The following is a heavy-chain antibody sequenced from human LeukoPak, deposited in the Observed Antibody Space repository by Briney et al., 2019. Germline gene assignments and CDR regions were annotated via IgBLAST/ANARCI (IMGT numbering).Heavy chain of an antibody. V-gene: IGHV3-13*01. CDR3: ARGPPRGKYYYMDV. D-gene: IGHD1-1*01. CDR1: GFTFSSFD. CDR2: IGTASDT. Sequence: GSLRLSCAASGFTFSSFDMHWVRQPTGQGLEWVSTIGTASDTYYPGSVEGRFTLSRDNAKNSLYLQMNSLTAEDTAVYYCARGPPRGKYYYMDVWGKGTTVTVSS. J-gene: IGHJ6*03.